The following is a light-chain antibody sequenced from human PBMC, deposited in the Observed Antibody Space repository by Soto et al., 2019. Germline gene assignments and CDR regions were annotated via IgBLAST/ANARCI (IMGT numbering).Light chain of an antibody. Sequence: EIMMTQSPATLSVSPGERATLSCRASQSVSSSLAWYQQKPGQPPKLLIYLASTRESGVPDRFSGSGSGTDFTLTISSLQAEDVAVYYCQQYYSTPRTFGQGTKVEIK. CDR3: QQYYSTPRT. CDR2: LAS. J-gene: IGKJ1*01. CDR1: QSVSSS. V-gene: IGKV4-1*01.